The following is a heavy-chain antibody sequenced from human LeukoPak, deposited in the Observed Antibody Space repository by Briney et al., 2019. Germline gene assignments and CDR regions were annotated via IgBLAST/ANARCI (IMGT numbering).Heavy chain of an antibody. Sequence: GESLKISCKGSGYSFTSYWIGWVRQMPGKGLEWMGIIYPGDSDTRYSPSFQGQVTISADKFITTAYLQWSSLKASDTAIYYCARQQGEQQLVGDAFDMWGQGTMVTVSS. V-gene: IGHV5-51*01. D-gene: IGHD6-13*01. CDR1: GYSFTSYW. CDR2: IYPGDSDT. J-gene: IGHJ3*02. CDR3: ARQQGEQQLVGDAFDM.